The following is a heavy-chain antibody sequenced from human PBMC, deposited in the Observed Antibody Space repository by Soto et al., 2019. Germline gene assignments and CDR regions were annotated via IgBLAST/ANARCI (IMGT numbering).Heavy chain of an antibody. CDR3: ARHVVGYYDFWSGRDNWFDP. CDR1: GYSFTSYW. D-gene: IGHD3-3*01. J-gene: IGHJ5*02. V-gene: IGHV5-10-1*01. Sequence: PGESLKISCKGSGYSFTSYWISWVRQMPGKGLEWMGRIDPSDSYTNYSPSFQGHVTISADKSISTAYLQWSSLKASDTAMYYCARHVVGYYDFWSGRDNWFDPWCQGTLVTVSS. CDR2: IDPSDSYT.